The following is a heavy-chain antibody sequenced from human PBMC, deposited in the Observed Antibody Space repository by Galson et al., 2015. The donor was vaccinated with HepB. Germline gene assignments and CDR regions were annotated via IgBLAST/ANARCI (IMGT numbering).Heavy chain of an antibody. CDR1: GFSLSTSGVG. J-gene: IGHJ6*03. V-gene: IGHV2-5*02. Sequence: ALVKPTQTLTLTCTFSGFSLSTSGVGVGWIRQPPGKALEWLSLIYWDDDKRYSPSLESRLTITKDTSKNQVVLTMTNMDPVDTATYHCAHVRITGTIFGRNYYMDVWGKGTTVTVSS. CDR3: AHVRITGTIFGRNYYMDV. CDR2: IYWDDDK. D-gene: IGHD1-7*01.